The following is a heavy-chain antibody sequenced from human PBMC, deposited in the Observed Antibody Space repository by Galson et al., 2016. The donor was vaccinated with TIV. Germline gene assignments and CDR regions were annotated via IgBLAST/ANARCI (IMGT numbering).Heavy chain of an antibody. CDR1: GYTFTSNG. CDR2: ISAYNGDT. Sequence: SVKVSCKASGYTFTSNGISWVRQAPGQGLEWMGWISAYNGDTNHAQQFQGRVTMTTDTSTSTAYMELRSLRSDDTAVYYCARSNGGSYRAPSSDYWGQGTLVTVSS. CDR3: ARSNGGSYRAPSSDY. V-gene: IGHV1-18*01. J-gene: IGHJ4*02. D-gene: IGHD1-26*01.